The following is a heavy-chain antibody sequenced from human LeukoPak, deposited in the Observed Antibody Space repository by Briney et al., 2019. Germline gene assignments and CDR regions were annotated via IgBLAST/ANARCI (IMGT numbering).Heavy chain of an antibody. CDR3: ARDPSDTAMINSPVHDAFDI. D-gene: IGHD5-18*01. CDR1: GFTFDDYA. J-gene: IGHJ3*02. Sequence: PGGSLRLSCAASGFTFDDYAMHWVRQAPGKGLEWVSGISWNSGDIGYADSVKGRFTISRDNAKNSLYLQMNSLRAEDTALYYCARDPSDTAMINSPVHDAFDIWGQGTMVTVSS. V-gene: IGHV3-9*01. CDR2: ISWNSGDI.